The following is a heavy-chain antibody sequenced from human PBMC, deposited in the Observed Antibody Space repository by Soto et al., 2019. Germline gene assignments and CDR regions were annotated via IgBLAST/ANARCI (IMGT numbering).Heavy chain of an antibody. CDR1: GGSFSGYY. J-gene: IGHJ4*02. D-gene: IGHD3-10*01. Sequence: PSETLSLTCAVYGGSFSGYYWSWIRQPPGKGLEWIGEINHSGSTNYNPSLKSRVTISVDTSKNQFSLKLSSVTAADTAVYYCAREHYGSGSYYKGPLYYFDYWGQGTRVTVSS. CDR3: AREHYGSGSYYKGPLYYFDY. V-gene: IGHV4-34*01. CDR2: INHSGST.